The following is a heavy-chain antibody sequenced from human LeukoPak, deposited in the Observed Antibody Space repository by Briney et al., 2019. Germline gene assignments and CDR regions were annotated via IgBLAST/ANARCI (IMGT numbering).Heavy chain of an antibody. CDR3: AKSYDSSGPTDARFDY. CDR2: ISGSGGST. Sequence: PGGSLRLSCAASGFTFSSYGMSWVRQAPGKGLEWVSAISGSGGSTYYADSVKGWFTISRDNSKNTLYLQMNSLRAEDTAVYYCAKSYDSSGPTDARFDYWGQGTLVTVSS. V-gene: IGHV3-23*01. J-gene: IGHJ4*02. D-gene: IGHD3-22*01. CDR1: GFTFSSYG.